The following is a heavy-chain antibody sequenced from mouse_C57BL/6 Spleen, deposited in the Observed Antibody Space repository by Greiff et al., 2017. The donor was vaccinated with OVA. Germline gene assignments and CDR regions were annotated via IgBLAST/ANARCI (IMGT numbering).Heavy chain of an antibody. CDR3: ARPEGYAMDY. Sequence: QVQLKESGAELARPGASVKLSCKASGYTFTSYGISWVKQRTGQGLEWIGEIYPRSGNTYYNEKFKGKATLTADKSSSTAYMELRSLTSEDSAVYFCARPEGYAMDYWGQGTSVTVSS. V-gene: IGHV1-81*01. CDR2: IYPRSGNT. J-gene: IGHJ4*01. CDR1: GYTFTSYG.